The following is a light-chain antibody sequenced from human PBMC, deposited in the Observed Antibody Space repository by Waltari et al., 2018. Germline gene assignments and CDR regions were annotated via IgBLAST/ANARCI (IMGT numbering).Light chain of an antibody. J-gene: IGLJ3*02. V-gene: IGLV3-21*04. CDR3: QVWDSSSDHRV. CDR1: NIGSKR. Sequence: SYVLTQPPSVSVAPGKTARITCGGNNIGSKRVHWYKQKPGQAPVLVIYYDSDRPAGIPERFSGSNSGNTATLTISRVEAGDEADYYCQVWDSSSDHRVFGGGTKLTVL. CDR2: YDS.